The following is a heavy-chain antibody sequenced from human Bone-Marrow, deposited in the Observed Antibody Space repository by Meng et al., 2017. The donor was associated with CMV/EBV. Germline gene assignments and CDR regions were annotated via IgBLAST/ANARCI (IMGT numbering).Heavy chain of an antibody. J-gene: IGHJ4*02. D-gene: IGHD3-3*01. CDR1: GFTFSSYS. CDR3: ARTRVRFLEWPPQDY. V-gene: IGHV3-21*01. CDR2: ISSSSSYI. Sequence: GESLKISCAASGFTFSSYSMNWVRQAPGKGLEWVSSISSSSSYIYYADSVKGRFTISRDNSKNTLYLQMNSLRAEDTAVYYCARTRVRFLEWPPQDYWGQGTLVTVSS.